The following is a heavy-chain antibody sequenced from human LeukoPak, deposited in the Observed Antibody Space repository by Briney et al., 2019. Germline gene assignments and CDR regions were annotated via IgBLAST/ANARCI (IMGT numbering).Heavy chain of an antibody. V-gene: IGHV3-9*01. J-gene: IGHJ4*02. CDR2: ISWNSGSI. CDR1: GFIFNNYA. D-gene: IGHD6-19*01. CDR3: AKDNRRHYTSGPNPDSLH. Sequence: GGSLRLSCAGSGFIFNNYAMHWVRQAPGKGLEWVSGISWNSGSIDYADSVKGRFTISRDNAKNSLYLQMNSLRVEDTAFYYCAKDNRRHYTSGPNPDSLHWGQGALVTVSS.